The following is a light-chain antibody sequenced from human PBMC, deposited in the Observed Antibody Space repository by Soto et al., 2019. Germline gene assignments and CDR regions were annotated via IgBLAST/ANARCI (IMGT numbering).Light chain of an antibody. CDR3: QQYNSYPWT. CDR2: DAS. V-gene: IGKV1-5*01. J-gene: IGKJ1*01. Sequence: DIQLPQSPPTLSASVGASFPITCRASQRISSWLAWYQQQPGKAPKLLIYDASTLESGVPSRFSGSGSGTEFTLTISSLQPDNFAIYYCQQYNSYPWTVGQGNKVDIK. CDR1: QRISSW.